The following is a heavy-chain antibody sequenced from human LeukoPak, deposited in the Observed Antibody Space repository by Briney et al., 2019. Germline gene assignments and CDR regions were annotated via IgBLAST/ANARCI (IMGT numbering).Heavy chain of an antibody. CDR1: GGSFSGYY. J-gene: IGHJ5*02. V-gene: IGHV4-34*01. D-gene: IGHD3-16*01. CDR3: ARVTGGWFDP. Sequence: PSETLSLTCAVYGGSFSGYYWSWIRQPPGKGLEWIGEINHSGSTNYNPSLKSRVTMSVDTSKNQFSLKLSSVTAADTAVYYCARVTGGWFDPWGQGTLVTVSS. CDR2: INHSGST.